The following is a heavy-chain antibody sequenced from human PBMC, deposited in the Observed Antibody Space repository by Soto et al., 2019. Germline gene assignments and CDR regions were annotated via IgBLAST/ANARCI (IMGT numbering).Heavy chain of an antibody. Sequence: QVQLVQSGTEVKKPGASVKVSCKASGYTFLDFYIHWVRQAPGQGLEWMGFINPSGGGTTYAQQFQGRLTMTRDTSTSSVYMELTSLRSEDTAIYYCARDMPFSAGHWGQGTLVT. D-gene: IGHD2-2*01. CDR2: INPSGGGT. V-gene: IGHV1-46*01. CDR1: GYTFLDFY. J-gene: IGHJ4*02. CDR3: ARDMPFSAGH.